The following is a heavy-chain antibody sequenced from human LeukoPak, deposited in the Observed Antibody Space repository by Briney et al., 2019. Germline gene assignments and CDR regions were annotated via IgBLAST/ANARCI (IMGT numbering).Heavy chain of an antibody. Sequence: SETLSLTCTVSGGSVSSSTYFWNWIRQPPGKGLEWIGNIYSSGNAYYNPSLKSRVAISLDTSKNQFSLKLTSVTASDTAIYYCARERDYGDYWGQGTLVTVSS. V-gene: IGHV4-39*07. CDR3: ARERDYGDY. CDR1: GGSVSSSTYF. CDR2: IYSSGNA. J-gene: IGHJ4*02.